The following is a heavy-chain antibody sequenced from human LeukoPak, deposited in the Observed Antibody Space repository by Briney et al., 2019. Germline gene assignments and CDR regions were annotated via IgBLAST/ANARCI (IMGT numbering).Heavy chain of an antibody. J-gene: IGHJ4*02. V-gene: IGHV4-34*01. CDR1: GGSFSGYY. CDR3: AQLVRDYFDY. D-gene: IGHD6-13*01. Sequence: SETLSLTCAVYGGSFSGYYWSWIRQPPGKGLEWIGEINHSGSTNYSPSLKSRVTISVDTSKNQFSLKLSSVTAADTAVYYCAQLVRDYFDYWGQGTLVTVSS. CDR2: INHSGST.